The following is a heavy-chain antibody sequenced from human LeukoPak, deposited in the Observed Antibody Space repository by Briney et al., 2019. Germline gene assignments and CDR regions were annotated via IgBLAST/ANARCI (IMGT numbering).Heavy chain of an antibody. D-gene: IGHD1-14*01. V-gene: IGHV3-21*01. CDR1: GFTFSSCG. CDR2: IGHTGPDR. J-gene: IGHJ4*02. CDR3: ATETIGRHYDY. Sequence: GGSLRLSCAASGFTFSSCGFSWVRQAPGKGLEWVSSIGHTGPDRYYADSVRGRFTISRDNSKNSMYLQMDSLRDADTAVYNCATETIGRHYDYWGQGTLLTVSS.